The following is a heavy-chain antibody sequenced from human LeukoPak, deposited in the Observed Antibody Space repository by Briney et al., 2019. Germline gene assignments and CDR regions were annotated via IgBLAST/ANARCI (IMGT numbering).Heavy chain of an antibody. Sequence: PSETLSLTCTASGGSISSSSYYWGWIRQPPGKGPECIGSMYYSGSTFYNPPLKSRVSISVDTPKNQFSLKLSSVTAADTAVYYCVRLNGRYYEAIFDYWGQGTLVTVSS. CDR1: GGSISSSSYY. J-gene: IGHJ4*02. CDR3: VRLNGRYYEAIFDY. V-gene: IGHV4-39*01. D-gene: IGHD1-26*01. CDR2: MYYSGST.